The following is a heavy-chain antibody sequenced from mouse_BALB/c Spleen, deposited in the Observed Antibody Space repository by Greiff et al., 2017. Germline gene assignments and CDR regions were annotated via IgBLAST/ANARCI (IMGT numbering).Heavy chain of an antibody. CDR3: ARSKGGGYYEYFDV. D-gene: IGHD2-3*01. CDR2: INPGSGGT. V-gene: IGHV1-54*01. Sequence: QVQLQQSGAELVRPGPSVKVSCKASGYAFTNYLIEWVKQRPGQGLEWIGVINPGSGGTNYNEKFKGKATLTADKSSSTAYMQLSSLTSDDSAVYFCARSKGGGYYEYFDVWGAGTTVTVSS. CDR1: GYAFTNYL. J-gene: IGHJ1*01.